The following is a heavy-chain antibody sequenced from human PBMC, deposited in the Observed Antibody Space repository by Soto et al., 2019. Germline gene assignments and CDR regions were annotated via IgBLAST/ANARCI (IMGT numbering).Heavy chain of an antibody. J-gene: IGHJ4*02. V-gene: IGHV1-3*01. CDR1: GGTFSSYA. D-gene: IGHD6-19*01. Sequence: ASVKVSCKASGGTFSSYAISWVRQAPGQRLEWMGWINAGNGNTKYSQKFQGRVTITRGTSASTAYMELSSLRSEDTAVYYCARGLAPYYFDYWGQGTLVTVSS. CDR3: ARGLAPYYFDY. CDR2: INAGNGNT.